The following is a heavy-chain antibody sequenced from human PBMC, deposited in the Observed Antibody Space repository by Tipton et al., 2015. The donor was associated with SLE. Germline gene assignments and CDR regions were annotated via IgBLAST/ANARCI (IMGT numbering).Heavy chain of an antibody. CDR2: LSYGGST. V-gene: IGHV4-59*08. J-gene: IGHJ2*01. Sequence: TLSLTCTVSGGSISNYYWSWIRQSPGKGLEWIGYLSYGGSTNYNPSLKGRVTISVDTSKNQVSLKLSSVTAADTAVYYCTRKSTTSDLWGRGALVTVSS. D-gene: IGHD2/OR15-2a*01. CDR3: TRKSTTSDL. CDR1: GGSISNYY.